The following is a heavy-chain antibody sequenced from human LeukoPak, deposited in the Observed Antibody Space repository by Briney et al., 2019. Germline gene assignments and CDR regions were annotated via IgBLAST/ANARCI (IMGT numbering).Heavy chain of an antibody. D-gene: IGHD3-9*01. CDR1: GFXFSDYY. CDR2: ISASGGST. J-gene: IGHJ4*02. Sequence: PGGSLRLSCAASGFXFSDYYISWIRQAPGKGLEWVSTISASGGSTYYADSLKGRFTISRDNSKNTLYLQMNSLRAEDTAVYYCANSVRYSYYWGQGTLVTVSS. V-gene: IGHV3-23*01. CDR3: ANSVRYSYY.